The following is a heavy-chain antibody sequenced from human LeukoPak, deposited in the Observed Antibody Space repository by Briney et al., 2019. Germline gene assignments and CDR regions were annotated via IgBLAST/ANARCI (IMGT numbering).Heavy chain of an antibody. J-gene: IGHJ6*02. D-gene: IGHD1-26*01. Sequence: ASVKVSCKASGFTFSNYGISWVRQAPGQGLEWMGWLSAYNGNTNYAQKLQGRVTMTTDTSTSTAYMELRSLRSDDTAVYYCARGPGIVGATVYYYYYGMDVWGQGTTVTVSS. CDR1: GFTFSNYG. CDR3: ARGPGIVGATVYYYYYGMDV. V-gene: IGHV1-18*01. CDR2: LSAYNGNT.